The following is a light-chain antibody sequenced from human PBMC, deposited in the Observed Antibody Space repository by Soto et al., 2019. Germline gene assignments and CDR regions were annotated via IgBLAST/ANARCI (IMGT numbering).Light chain of an antibody. CDR2: AAS. CDR1: QGISSY. J-gene: IGKJ1*01. V-gene: IGKV1-27*01. CDR3: QQTSTTTPT. Sequence: DIQLTQSPSFLSASVGDRVTITCRASQGISSYLAWYQQKPGKIPNLLIYAASTLQAGVPSRFSGSGSGTDFTLTIRSLQPEDFATYYCQQTSTTTPTVGQGTKVDIK.